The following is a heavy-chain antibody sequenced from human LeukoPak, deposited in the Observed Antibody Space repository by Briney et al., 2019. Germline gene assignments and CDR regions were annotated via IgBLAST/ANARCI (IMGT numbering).Heavy chain of an antibody. D-gene: IGHD3-16*01. CDR2: IYYSGST. J-gene: IGHJ4*02. V-gene: IGHV4-61*08. CDR3: ARTYGWYYFDY. CDR1: GASISSGGDY. Sequence: SETLSLTCTVSGASISSGGDYWSWIRQPPGKGLEWIGYIYYSGSTNYNPSLKSRVTISVDTSKNQFSLKLSSVTAADTAVYYCARTYGWYYFDYWGQGTLVTVSS.